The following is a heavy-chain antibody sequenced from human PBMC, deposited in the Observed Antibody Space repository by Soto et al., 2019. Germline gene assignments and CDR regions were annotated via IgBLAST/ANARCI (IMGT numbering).Heavy chain of an antibody. CDR2: ISGYNGNT. CDR3: ARATFYFGSGSFQPRAFDY. Sequence: ASVKVSFKASGYTFSSYCIVWVRQAPGRGLEWMGWISGYNGNTKYAQKFQDRVTMTTDTSTSTAYMELRSLRSDDTAVYYCARATFYFGSGSFQPRAFDYWGQGTLVTFSS. V-gene: IGHV1-18*04. J-gene: IGHJ4*02. D-gene: IGHD3-10*01. CDR1: GYTFSSYC.